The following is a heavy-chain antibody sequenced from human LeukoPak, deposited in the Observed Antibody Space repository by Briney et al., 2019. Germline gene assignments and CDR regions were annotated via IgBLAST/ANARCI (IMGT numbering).Heavy chain of an antibody. Sequence: PGGSLRLSCAASGFTFSSYSMNWVRQAPGKGLEWVSSISSSSSYIYCADSVKGRFTISRDNAKNSLYLQMNSLRAEDTAVYYCASDPESLLWFGELLNRFGYWGQGTLVTVSS. CDR3: ASDPESLLWFGELLNRFGY. J-gene: IGHJ4*02. CDR2: ISSSSSYI. V-gene: IGHV3-21*01. D-gene: IGHD3-10*01. CDR1: GFTFSSYS.